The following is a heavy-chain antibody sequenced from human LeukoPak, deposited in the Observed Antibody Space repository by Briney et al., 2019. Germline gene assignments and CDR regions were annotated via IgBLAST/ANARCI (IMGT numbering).Heavy chain of an antibody. Sequence: ASVKVSCKASGYTFTSYGISWVRQAPGQGLGWMGWISPYNGNTNYAQKLQGRVTMTTDTSTSTAYMELRSLRSDDTAVYYCATSYCSGGSCPGDFDYWGQGTLVTVSS. CDR1: GYTFTSYG. J-gene: IGHJ4*02. CDR3: ATSYCSGGSCPGDFDY. D-gene: IGHD2-15*01. CDR2: ISPYNGNT. V-gene: IGHV1-18*01.